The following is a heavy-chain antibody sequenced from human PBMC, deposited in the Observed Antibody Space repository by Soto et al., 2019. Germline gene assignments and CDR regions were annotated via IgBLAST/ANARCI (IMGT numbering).Heavy chain of an antibody. CDR3: ARDKFSGTYYIKGVTYLFDY. V-gene: IGHV3-7*03. CDR1: GFTFSSYG. J-gene: IGHJ4*02. CDR2: LNQDGNEK. Sequence: GGSLRLSCAASGFTFSSYGMHWVRQAPGKGLEWVANLNQDGNEKNYMDYVKGRFTISRDNAKNSVYLQLNSLRAEDTAVYYCARDKFSGTYYIKGVTYLFDYWGQGALVTVSS. D-gene: IGHD1-26*01.